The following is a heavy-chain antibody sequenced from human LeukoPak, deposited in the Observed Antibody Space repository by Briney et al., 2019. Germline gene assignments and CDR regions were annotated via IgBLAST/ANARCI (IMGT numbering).Heavy chain of an antibody. D-gene: IGHD3-3*01. CDR2: IDNSGNT. J-gene: IGHJ4*02. CDR3: ARGRITIFGVVIPHFDN. Sequence: PSETLSLTCTVSRGSIISYYWSWIRQLPGKGLEWIGYIDNSGNTNSNPSLKSRVTMSVDTSKNQFSLKLSSVIAADTAVYYCARGRITIFGVVIPHFDNWGQGTLVTVSS. V-gene: IGHV4-59*01. CDR1: RGSIISYY.